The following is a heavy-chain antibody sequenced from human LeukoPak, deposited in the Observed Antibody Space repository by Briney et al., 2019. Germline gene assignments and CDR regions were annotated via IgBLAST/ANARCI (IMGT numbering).Heavy chain of an antibody. Sequence: GASVKVSCKASGGTFSSYAISWVRQAPGQGLEWMGRIIPILGIANYAQKFQGRVTITADKSTSTAYMELSSLRSEDTAVYYCAAEWRSGWYSSDYWGQGTLVTVSS. CDR1: GGTFSSYA. V-gene: IGHV1-69*04. J-gene: IGHJ4*02. D-gene: IGHD6-19*01. CDR2: IIPILGIA. CDR3: AAEWRSGWYSSDY.